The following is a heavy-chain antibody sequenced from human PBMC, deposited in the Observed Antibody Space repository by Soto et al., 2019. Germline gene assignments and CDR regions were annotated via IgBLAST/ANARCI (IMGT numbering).Heavy chain of an antibody. V-gene: IGHV4-59*01. CDR1: GGSISSYY. D-gene: IGHD3-16*02. J-gene: IGHJ4*02. CDR3: ARDDYVWGSYRYIGQ. Sequence: SETLSLTCTVSGGSISSYYWSWIRQPPGKGLEWIGYIYYSGSTNYNPSLKSRLTISVDTSKNQFSLKLSSVTAADTAVYYCARDDYVWGSYRYIGQWGQGTLVTVSS. CDR2: IYYSGST.